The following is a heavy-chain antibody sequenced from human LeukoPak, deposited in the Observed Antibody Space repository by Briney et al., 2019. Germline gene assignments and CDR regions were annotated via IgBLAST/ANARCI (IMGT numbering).Heavy chain of an antibody. D-gene: IGHD1-1*01. Sequence: PGGSLRLSCAASGFTFSSYSMNWVRQAPGKGLEWVSAISGSGGSTYYADSVKGRFTISRDNSKNTLYLQMNSLRAEDTAVYYCAKEGNVDPTSGRYYYGMDVWGQGTTVTVSS. V-gene: IGHV3-23*01. J-gene: IGHJ6*02. CDR1: GFTFSSYS. CDR3: AKEGNVDPTSGRYYYGMDV. CDR2: ISGSGGST.